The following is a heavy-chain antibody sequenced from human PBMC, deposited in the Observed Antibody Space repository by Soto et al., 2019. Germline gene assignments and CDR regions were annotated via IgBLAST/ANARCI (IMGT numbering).Heavy chain of an antibody. CDR3: ASHYDSSGYYYRGLDY. J-gene: IGHJ4*02. CDR2: IIPIFGTA. V-gene: IGHV1-69*12. Sequence: QVQLVQSGAEVKKPGSSVKVSCKASGGTFSSYAISWVRQAPGQGLEWMGGIIPIFGTADYAQKFQGRATITAHEPPSTAYMELSSLRSEATAVYYCASHYDSSGYYYRGLDYWGQGTLVTVSS. CDR1: GGTFSSYA. D-gene: IGHD3-22*01.